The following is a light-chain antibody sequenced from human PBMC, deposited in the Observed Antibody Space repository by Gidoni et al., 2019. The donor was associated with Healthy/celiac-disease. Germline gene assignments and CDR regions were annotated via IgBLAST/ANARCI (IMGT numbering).Light chain of an antibody. J-gene: IGLJ3*02. CDR1: SGHSSYI. Sequence: HPPPTHSSSAPASLGSSGKLTCTLSSGHSSYIIAWHQQQPGKAPRYLMKLEGSGSYNKGSGVPDRFSGSSSGADRYLTISNLQSEDEADYYCETWDSNTHWVFGGGTKLTVL. V-gene: IGLV4-60*03. CDR2: LEGSGSY. CDR3: ETWDSNTHWV.